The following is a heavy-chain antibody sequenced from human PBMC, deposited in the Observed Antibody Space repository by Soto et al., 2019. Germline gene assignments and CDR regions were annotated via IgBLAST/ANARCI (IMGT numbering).Heavy chain of an antibody. Sequence: GGSLRLSCAASGFTFSCSAMHWVRQASGKGLEWVGRIRSKANSYATAYAASVKGRFTISRDDSKNTAYLQMNSLKTEDTAVYYCTRSVLRATDWFDPWGQGTLVTVSS. D-gene: IGHD1-26*01. CDR1: GFTFSCSA. CDR3: TRSVLRATDWFDP. J-gene: IGHJ5*02. CDR2: IRSKANSYAT. V-gene: IGHV3-73*01.